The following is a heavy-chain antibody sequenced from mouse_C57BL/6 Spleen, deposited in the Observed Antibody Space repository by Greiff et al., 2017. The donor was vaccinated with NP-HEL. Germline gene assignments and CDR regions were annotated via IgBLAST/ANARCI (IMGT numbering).Heavy chain of an antibody. D-gene: IGHD2-14*01. Sequence: EVKLVESGGGLVQSGRSLRLSCATSGFTFSDFYMEWVRQAPGKGLEWIAASRNKANDYTTEYSASVKGRFIVSRDTSQSILYLQMNALRAEDTAIYYCARDARYMDYWGQGTSVTVSS. V-gene: IGHV7-1*01. CDR1: GFTFSDFY. CDR2: SRNKANDYTT. J-gene: IGHJ4*01. CDR3: ARDARYMDY.